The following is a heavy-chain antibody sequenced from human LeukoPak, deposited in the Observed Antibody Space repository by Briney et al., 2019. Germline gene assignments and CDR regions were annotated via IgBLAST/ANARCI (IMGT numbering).Heavy chain of an antibody. J-gene: IGHJ4*02. V-gene: IGHV3-23*01. CDR2: ISGSGGST. CDR3: AKDALPRLYTYYYDSSGSKYYFDY. D-gene: IGHD3-22*01. CDR1: GFTFSSYA. Sequence: GGSLRLSCAASGFTFSSYAMSWVRQAPGKGLEWVSAISGSGGSTYYADSVKGRFTISRDNSKNTLYLQMNSLRAEDTAVYYCAKDALPRLYTYYYDSSGSKYYFDYWGQGTLVTVSS.